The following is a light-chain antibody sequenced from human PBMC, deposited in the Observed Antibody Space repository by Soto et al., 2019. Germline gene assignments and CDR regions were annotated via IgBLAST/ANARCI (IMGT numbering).Light chain of an antibody. V-gene: IGLV2-14*01. CDR1: SSDVGGYNY. CDR3: SSYTSILYV. J-gene: IGLJ1*01. Sequence: QSVLTQPASVSGSPGQSITISCNGTSSDVGGYNYVSWYQQHPGKAPKLMIYDVSNRPSGVSNRFSGSKSGNTASLTISGLQAEDEADYYCSSYTSILYVFGTGTKVTV. CDR2: DVS.